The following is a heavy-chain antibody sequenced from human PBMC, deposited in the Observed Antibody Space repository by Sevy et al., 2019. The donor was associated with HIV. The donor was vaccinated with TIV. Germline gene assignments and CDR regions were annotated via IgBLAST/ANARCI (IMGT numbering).Heavy chain of an antibody. CDR1: GFTFSKYP. CDR2: ISSSSNYI. J-gene: IGHJ4*02. Sequence: GGSLRLSCVVSGFTFSKYPMNWVRQAPGKGLEWVSSISSSSNYIYYGDSVKGRFTSSRDNAKNSLYLQMNGLRADDTAVYYCVRDGGCSSSSCLLYFDYWGQGILVTVSS. D-gene: IGHD2-15*01. V-gene: IGHV3-21*01. CDR3: VRDGGCSSSSCLLYFDY.